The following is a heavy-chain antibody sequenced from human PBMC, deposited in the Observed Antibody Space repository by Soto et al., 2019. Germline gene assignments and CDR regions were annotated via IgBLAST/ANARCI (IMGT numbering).Heavy chain of an antibody. Sequence: GGSLRLSCAASGFTFDDYSLHWVRQAPGKGLEWVSLMSWDGDSTYYADSVKGRSTISRDKSKNSMFLQMNGLRDDDTAFYYCAKDMKKWRIEAASLGYDYWGQGTLVTVSS. CDR2: MSWDGDST. D-gene: IGHD6-13*01. J-gene: IGHJ4*02. V-gene: IGHV3-43*01. CDR1: GFTFDDYS. CDR3: AKDMKKWRIEAASLGYDY.